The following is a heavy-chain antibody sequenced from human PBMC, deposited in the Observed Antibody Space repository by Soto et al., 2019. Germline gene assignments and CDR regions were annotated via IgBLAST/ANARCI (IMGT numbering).Heavy chain of an antibody. D-gene: IGHD1-7*01. CDR2: IRFDGSNE. V-gene: IGHV3-33*01. CDR1: GGILHGYG. Sequence: QEQLVESGGGVVQPGTSLRLSCAVPGGILHGYGMHWVRQAPVKGLEWVAIIRFDGSNEEYADSVKGRFTISRDNSKNTLYLQMNTLGAEDTAVYYCARDGIGGTVFRGYLDYWGRGTVVTVSS. CDR3: ARDGIGGTVFRGYLDY. J-gene: IGHJ4*02.